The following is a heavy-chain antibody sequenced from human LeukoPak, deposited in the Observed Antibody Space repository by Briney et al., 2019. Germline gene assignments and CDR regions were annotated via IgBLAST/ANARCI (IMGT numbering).Heavy chain of an antibody. D-gene: IGHD3-22*01. CDR2: IGTAGDT. CDR3: ARGTRGYYDSSGYYYEMYYFDY. J-gene: IGHJ4*02. CDR1: GFTFSSYD. V-gene: IGHV3-13*04. Sequence: PGGSLRLSCAASGFTFSSYDMHWVRQATGKGLEWVSAIGTAGDTYYPGSVKGRFTISRENAKNSLYLQMNSLRAGDTAVYYCARGTRGYYDSSGYYYEMYYFDYWGQGTLVTVSS.